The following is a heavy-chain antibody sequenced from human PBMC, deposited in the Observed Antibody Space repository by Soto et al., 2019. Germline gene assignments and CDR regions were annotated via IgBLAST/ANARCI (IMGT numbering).Heavy chain of an antibody. CDR3: ARLPKGSLVTA. V-gene: IGHV3-48*02. CDR2: ISSSSDDI. D-gene: IGHD2-21*02. Sequence: QLVESGGGLVYPGGSLRLSCVGSGFSFSDYSMNWVRQAPGKGLQWISYISSSSDDIHYADSVKGRFTVSRDNAKNALFLQMNSLIDDDTAIYYCARLPKGSLVTAWGQGTQVTVSS. CDR1: GFSFSDYS. J-gene: IGHJ4*02.